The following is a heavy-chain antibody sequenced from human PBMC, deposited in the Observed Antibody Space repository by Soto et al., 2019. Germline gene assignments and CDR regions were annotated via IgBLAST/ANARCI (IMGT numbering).Heavy chain of an antibody. V-gene: IGHV3-30*18. CDR1: GFTFSSYG. CDR3: AKVRGYYDSSGYLAPSDY. CDR2: ISYDGSNK. D-gene: IGHD3-22*01. Sequence: GGSLRLSCAASGFTFSSYGMHWVRQAPGKGLEWVAVISYDGSNKYYADSVKGRFTISRDNSKNTLYLQMNSLRAEDTAVYYCAKVRGYYDSSGYLAPSDYWGQGTLVTVSS. J-gene: IGHJ4*02.